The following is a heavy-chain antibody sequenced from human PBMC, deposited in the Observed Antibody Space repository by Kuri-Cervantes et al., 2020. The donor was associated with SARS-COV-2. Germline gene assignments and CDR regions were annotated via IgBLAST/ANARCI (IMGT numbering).Heavy chain of an antibody. Sequence: GESLKISCAASGFTFSSYAMHWVRQAPGKGLEWVAVISYDGSNKYYADSVKGRFTISRDNSKNTLYLQMNSLRAEDTAVYYCARAYSSSPLYYYYYGMDVWGRGTTVTVSS. CDR3: ARAYSSSPLYYYYYGMDV. CDR1: GFTFSSYA. V-gene: IGHV3-30*01. J-gene: IGHJ6*02. CDR2: ISYDGSNK. D-gene: IGHD6-6*01.